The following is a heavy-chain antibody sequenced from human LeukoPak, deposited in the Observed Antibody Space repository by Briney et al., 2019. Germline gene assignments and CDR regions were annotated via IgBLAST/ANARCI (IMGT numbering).Heavy chain of an antibody. V-gene: IGHV1-18*01. CDR3: ARDARYSSGWRGPFDY. CDR2: ISAYNGNT. Sequence: ASVKVSCKASGYTFTSYGITWVRQAPGQGLEWMGWISAYNGNTNYAQKLQGRVTMTTDTSTSTAYMELRSLRSDDTAVYHCARDARYSSGWRGPFDYWGQGTLVTVSS. J-gene: IGHJ4*02. CDR1: GYTFTSYG. D-gene: IGHD6-19*01.